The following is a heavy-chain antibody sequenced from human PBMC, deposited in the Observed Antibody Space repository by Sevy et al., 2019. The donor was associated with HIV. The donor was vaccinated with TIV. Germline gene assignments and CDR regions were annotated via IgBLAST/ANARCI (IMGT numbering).Heavy chain of an antibody. J-gene: IGHJ6*02. CDR3: ARDRSSMVRGKSKNTYYGANLNRNYGMDV. CDR1: GGSISSYY. D-gene: IGHD3-10*01. Sequence: SETLSLTCTVSGGSISSYYWSWIRQPPGKGLEWIGYIYYSGSTNYNPSLKSRVTISVDTSKNQFSLKLSSVTAADTAVYYCARDRSSMVRGKSKNTYYGANLNRNYGMDVWGQGTTVTVSS. CDR2: IYYSGST. V-gene: IGHV4-59*13.